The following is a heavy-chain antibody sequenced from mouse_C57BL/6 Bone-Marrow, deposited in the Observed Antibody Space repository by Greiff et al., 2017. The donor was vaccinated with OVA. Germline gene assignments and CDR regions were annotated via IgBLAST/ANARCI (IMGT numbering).Heavy chain of an antibody. Sequence: VQLQQSGAELVKPGASVKLSCTASGFNIKDYYMHWVKQRTEQGLEWIGRIDPEDGENKYAPKFQGKATITADTSSNTAYLQLSSLTSEDTAVYYCARSGWLLLFDYWGQGTTLTVSS. CDR1: GFNIKDYY. CDR2: IDPEDGEN. V-gene: IGHV14-2*01. J-gene: IGHJ2*01. D-gene: IGHD2-3*01. CDR3: ARSGWLLLFDY.